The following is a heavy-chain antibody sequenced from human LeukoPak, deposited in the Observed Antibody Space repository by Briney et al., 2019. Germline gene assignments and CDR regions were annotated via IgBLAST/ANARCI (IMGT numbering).Heavy chain of an antibody. Sequence: GGSLRLSCAASGFTFSSYAMHWVRQAPGKGLEWVAVISYDGSNKYYADSVKGRFTISRDNSKNTLYLQMNSLRAEDTAVYYCASCPGGEPGVFSDYWGQGTLVTVSS. D-gene: IGHD3-16*01. CDR3: ASCPGGEPGVFSDY. CDR1: GFTFSSYA. J-gene: IGHJ4*02. CDR2: ISYDGSNK. V-gene: IGHV3-30-3*01.